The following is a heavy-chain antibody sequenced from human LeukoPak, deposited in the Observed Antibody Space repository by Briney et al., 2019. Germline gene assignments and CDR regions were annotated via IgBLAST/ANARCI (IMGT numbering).Heavy chain of an antibody. CDR1: GDSINSYY. J-gene: IGHJ3*02. CDR3: ARPYVEYYYDSSGYLGPGAFDI. CDR2: IYYSGST. Sequence: SETLSLTCTVSGDSINSYYWSWIRQPPGKGLEWIGYIYYSGSTNYNPSLKSRVTISVDTSKNQFSLKLSSVTAADTAVYYCARPYVEYYYDSSGYLGPGAFDIWGQGTMVTVSS. D-gene: IGHD3-22*01. V-gene: IGHV4-59*01.